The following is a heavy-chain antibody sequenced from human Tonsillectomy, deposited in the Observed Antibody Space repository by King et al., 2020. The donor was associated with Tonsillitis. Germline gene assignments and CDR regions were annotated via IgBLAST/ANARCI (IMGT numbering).Heavy chain of an antibody. V-gene: IGHV3-21*01. CDR1: GFIFRSYD. J-gene: IGHJ3*02. D-gene: IGHD3-22*01. Sequence: QLVQSGGGLVKPGGSLRLSCATSGFIFRSYDMSWVRQAPGKGLEWVASISSTSKNMFYADSVKGRFTISRDNAENSLFLQMSSLRAEDTAVYYCAKDKGADYHDTGRGAFDIWGQGTVVTVSS. CDR2: ISSTSKNM. CDR3: AKDKGADYHDTGRGAFDI.